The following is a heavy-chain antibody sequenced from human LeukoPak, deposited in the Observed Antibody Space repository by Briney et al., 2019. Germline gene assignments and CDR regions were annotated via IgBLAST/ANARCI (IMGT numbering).Heavy chain of an antibody. V-gene: IGHV1-2*02. CDR2: INPNSGGT. D-gene: IGHD1-26*01. J-gene: IGHJ4*02. CDR1: GYTFTCCY. CDR3: ARDDDSGSYYY. Sequence: ASVKVSCKASGYTFTCCYMHWVRQAPGQGLEWMGWINPNSGGTNYAQKFQGRVTMTRDTSISTAYMELSRLRSDDTAVYYCARDDDSGSYYYWGQGTLVTVSS.